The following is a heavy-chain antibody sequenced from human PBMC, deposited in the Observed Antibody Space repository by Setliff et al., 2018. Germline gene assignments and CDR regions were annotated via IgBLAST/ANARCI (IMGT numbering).Heavy chain of an antibody. V-gene: IGHV4-39*02. D-gene: IGHD6-19*01. CDR3: ATLPYSSGPLHDY. J-gene: IGHJ4*02. CDR2: IYSSGSTT. Sequence: PSETLSLTCVVSGGSINSDSHYWGWIRQPPGKGLEWIGRIYSSGSTTYYNPSLESRVTIIMETSKNRFSLKLSFVIAADTAVYYCATLPYSSGPLHDYWGQGTLVTVSS. CDR1: GGSINSDSHY.